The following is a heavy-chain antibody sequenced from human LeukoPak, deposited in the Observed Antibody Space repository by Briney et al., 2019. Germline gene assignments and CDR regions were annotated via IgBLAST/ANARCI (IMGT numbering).Heavy chain of an antibody. V-gene: IGHV4-39*07. Sequence: SETLSLTCTVSGGSISSSSYYWGWIRQPPGKGLEWIGSIYYSGSAYYNPSLKSRVTISVDTSKNQFSLKLSSVTAADTAVYYCARGGATITAAGRLGYWGQGTLVTVSS. CDR1: GGSISSSSYY. CDR2: IYYSGSA. CDR3: ARGGATITAAGRLGY. D-gene: IGHD6-13*01. J-gene: IGHJ4*02.